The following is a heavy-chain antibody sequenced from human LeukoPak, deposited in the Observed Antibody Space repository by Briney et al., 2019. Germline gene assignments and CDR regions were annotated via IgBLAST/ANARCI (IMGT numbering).Heavy chain of an antibody. J-gene: IGHJ4*02. Sequence: ASVKVSCKASGYTFTGYYMHWVRQAPGQGLEWMGRINPNSGGTNYAQKFQGRVTMTRDTSISTAYMELSRLRSDDTAVYYCARDGRRGYSYGFDYWGQGTLVTVSS. V-gene: IGHV1-2*06. CDR3: ARDGRRGYSYGFDY. CDR1: GYTFTGYY. CDR2: INPNSGGT. D-gene: IGHD5-18*01.